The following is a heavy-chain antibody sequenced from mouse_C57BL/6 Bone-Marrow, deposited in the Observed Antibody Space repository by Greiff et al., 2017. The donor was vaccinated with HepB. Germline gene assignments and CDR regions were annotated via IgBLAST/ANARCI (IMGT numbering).Heavy chain of an antibody. CDR2: IYPGDGDT. CDR1: GYAFSSSW. Sequence: VHLVESGPELVKPGASVKISCKASGYAFSSSWMNWVKQRPGKGLEWIGRIYPGDGDTNYNGKFKGKATLTADKSSSTAYMQLRSLTSEDSAVYFCAIDAPWFAYWGQGTLVTVSA. V-gene: IGHV1-82*01. J-gene: IGHJ3*01. CDR3: AIDAPWFAY.